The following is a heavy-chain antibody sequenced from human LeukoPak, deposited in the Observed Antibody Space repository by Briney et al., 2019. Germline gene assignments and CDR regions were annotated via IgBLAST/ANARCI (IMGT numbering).Heavy chain of an antibody. CDR1: GGSFSGYY. V-gene: IGHV4-34*11. J-gene: IGHJ6*03. D-gene: IGHD1-14*01. CDR3: ASAIAEDFYYYYMDV. CDR2: IYYSGST. Sequence: SETLSLTCAVYGGSFSGYYWSWIRQPPGKGLEWIGYIYYSGSTNYNPSLKSRVTISVDTSKNQFSLNLSSVTAADTAVYYCASAIAEDFYYYYMDVWGKGTTVTVSS.